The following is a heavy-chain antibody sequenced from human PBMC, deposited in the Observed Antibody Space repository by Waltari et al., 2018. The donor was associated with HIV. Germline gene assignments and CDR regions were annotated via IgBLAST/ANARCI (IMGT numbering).Heavy chain of an antibody. Sequence: QVQLHESGPGLVQPWTLSLNCTVSGTSFSNFYWSWIRQSPGRGLEWIGYIYYSGTTNYNPSFRSRATISLDTSNHQFSLQLKSVTAADTALYYCARENRSGTYFFDHWGQGAPVAVS. CDR3: ARENRSGTYFFDH. V-gene: IGHV4-59*01. CDR2: IYYSGTT. J-gene: IGHJ4*02. CDR1: GTSFSNFY. D-gene: IGHD1-7*01.